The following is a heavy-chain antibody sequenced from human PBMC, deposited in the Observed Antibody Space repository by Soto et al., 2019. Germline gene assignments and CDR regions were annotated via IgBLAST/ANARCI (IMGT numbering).Heavy chain of an antibody. CDR3: ARAWLPNYYYGMDV. Sequence: SETLSLTCTVSGGSVSSYYWSWIRQPPGKGLEWIGYIYYSGSTNYNPSLKSRVTISVDTSKNQFSLKLSSVTAADTAVYYCARAWLPNYYYGMDVWGQGTTVTVSS. CDR1: GGSVSSYY. V-gene: IGHV4-59*02. J-gene: IGHJ6*02. D-gene: IGHD5-18*01. CDR2: IYYSGST.